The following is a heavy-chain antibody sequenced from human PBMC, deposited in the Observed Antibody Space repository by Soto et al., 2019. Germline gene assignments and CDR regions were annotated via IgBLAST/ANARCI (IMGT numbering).Heavy chain of an antibody. CDR1: GYSFTTYW. CDR3: AGSRRGAYSSGWYSPSGYYNYGIDV. CDR2: IYPGDSDT. J-gene: IGHJ6*02. D-gene: IGHD6-19*01. V-gene: IGHV5-51*01. Sequence: GESLKISCKASGYSFTTYWIGWVRQMPGKGLEGMGIIYPGDSDTKYTPSLQGQVSISADTSISTAYLQWTSLKSSYTSIYYCAGSRRGAYSSGWYSPSGYYNYGIDVWGQGTKVTVSS.